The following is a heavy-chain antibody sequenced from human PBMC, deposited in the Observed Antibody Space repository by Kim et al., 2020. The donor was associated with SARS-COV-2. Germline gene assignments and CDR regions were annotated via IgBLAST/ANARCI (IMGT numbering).Heavy chain of an antibody. D-gene: IGHD3-3*01. CDR2: ISSSSSYI. J-gene: IGHJ4*02. CDR1: GFTFSSYS. V-gene: IGHV3-21*01. Sequence: GGSLRLSCAASGFTFSSYSMNWVRQAPGKGLEWVSSISSSSSYIYYADSVKGRFTISRDNAKNSLYLQMNSLRAEDTAVYYCARASRITIFGVVTSYYFDYWGQGTLVTVSS. CDR3: ARASRITIFGVVTSYYFDY.